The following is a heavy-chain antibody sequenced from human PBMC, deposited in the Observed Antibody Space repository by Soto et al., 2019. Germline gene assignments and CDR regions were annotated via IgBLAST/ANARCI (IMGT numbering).Heavy chain of an antibody. D-gene: IGHD2-15*01. CDR1: GFTFSNAW. V-gene: IGHV3-15*07. J-gene: IGHJ4*02. Sequence: PGGSLRLSCAASGFTFSNAWMNWVRQAPGKGLEWVGRIKSKTDGGTTDYAEPVKGRFTISRDDSKNTLYLQMNSLRAEDTAVYYCAKESGVYCSGGSCYSGQHFDYWGQGTLVTVSS. CDR3: AKESGVYCSGGSCYSGQHFDY. CDR2: IKSKTDGGTT.